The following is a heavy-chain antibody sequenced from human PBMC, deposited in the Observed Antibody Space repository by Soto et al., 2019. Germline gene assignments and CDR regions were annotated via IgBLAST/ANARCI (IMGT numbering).Heavy chain of an antibody. Sequence: QVQLVESGAGLGKPGGSLRLSCAASGFTFSDYYMTWIHQAPGKAQEWLSYISSSSCQTNYADSVKGRFTISRDNFRNSLSLQMNGLTAEDTAVHCCAKGTVVLTPSDDDIDDYDNARDVWGQGTTVTGSS. D-gene: IGHD3-9*01. CDR3: AKGTVVLTPSDDDIDDYDNARDV. J-gene: IGHJ6*02. V-gene: IGHV3-11*06. CDR1: GFTFSDYY. CDR2: ISSSSCQT.